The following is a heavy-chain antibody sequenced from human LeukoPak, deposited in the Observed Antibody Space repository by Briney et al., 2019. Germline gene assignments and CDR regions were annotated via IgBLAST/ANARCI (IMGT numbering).Heavy chain of an antibody. Sequence: PGGSLRLSCAASGFTFSSYSMHWVRQAPGKGLEWVAFIRYDGSNKYYADSVQGRFTISRDNSKNTLYLQMNSLRAEDTAVYYCARAEFGDCSGGNCYLDYWGQGTLVTVSS. D-gene: IGHD2-15*01. CDR3: ARAEFGDCSGGNCYLDY. CDR1: GFTFSSYS. CDR2: IRYDGSNK. J-gene: IGHJ4*02. V-gene: IGHV3-30*02.